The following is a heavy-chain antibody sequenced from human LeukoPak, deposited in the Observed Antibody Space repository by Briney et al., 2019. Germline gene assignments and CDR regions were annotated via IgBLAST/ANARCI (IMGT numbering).Heavy chain of an antibody. CDR1: GFTFDDYA. CDR2: ISWNSGSI. V-gene: IGHV3-9*01. J-gene: IGHJ4*02. CDR3: ARDGDGYYDSSGYPY. D-gene: IGHD3-22*01. Sequence: GRSLRLSCASSGFTFDDYAMHWVRQAPGKGLEWVSGISWNSGSIGYADSVKGRFTISRDNAKNSLYLQMNSLRAEDTAVYYCARDGDGYYDSSGYPYWGQGTLVTVSS.